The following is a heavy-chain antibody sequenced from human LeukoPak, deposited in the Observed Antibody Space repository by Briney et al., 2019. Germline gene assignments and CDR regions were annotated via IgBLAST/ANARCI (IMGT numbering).Heavy chain of an antibody. D-gene: IGHD3-10*01. Sequence: ASVKVSCKASGGTFSSYAISWVRQAPGQGLEWMGIINPSGGSTSYAQKFQGRVTMTRDTSTSTLYMELGSLRSEDTAVYYCARDGDSNFYGSGSYINYWGQGTLVTVSS. CDR2: INPSGGST. CDR3: ARDGDSNFYGSGSYINY. V-gene: IGHV1-46*01. J-gene: IGHJ4*02. CDR1: GGTFSSYA.